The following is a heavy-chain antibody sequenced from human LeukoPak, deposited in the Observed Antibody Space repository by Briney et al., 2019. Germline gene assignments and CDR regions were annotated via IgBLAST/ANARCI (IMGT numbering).Heavy chain of an antibody. D-gene: IGHD3-22*01. J-gene: IGHJ3*02. CDR2: IYYSGST. CDR1: GGSISSSSYY. Sequence: SETLSLTCTVSGGSISSSSYYWGWIRQPPGKGLEWIGSIYYSGSTYYNPSLKSRVTISVDTSKNQFSLRLTSVTAADTAVYYCARHLDYDSSRSDAFNIWGQGTMVTVSS. CDR3: ARHLDYDSSRSDAFNI. V-gene: IGHV4-39*01.